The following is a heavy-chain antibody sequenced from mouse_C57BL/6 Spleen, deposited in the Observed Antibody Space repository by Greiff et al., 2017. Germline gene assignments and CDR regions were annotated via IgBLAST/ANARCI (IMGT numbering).Heavy chain of an antibody. CDR2: IYPGNGDT. D-gene: IGHD1-1*01. CDR1: GYTFTSYN. V-gene: IGHV1-12*01. J-gene: IGHJ1*03. Sequence: QVQLQQSGAELVRPGASVKMSCKASGYTFTSYNMHWVKQTPRQGLEWIGAIYPGNGDTSYNQKFKGKATLTVDKFSSTAYMQLSSLTSEDSAVYFCITTVVATGYFDVWGTGTTVTVSS. CDR3: ITTVVATGYFDV.